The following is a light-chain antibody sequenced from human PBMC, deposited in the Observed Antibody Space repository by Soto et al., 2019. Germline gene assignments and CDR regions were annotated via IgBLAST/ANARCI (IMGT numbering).Light chain of an antibody. Sequence: DIQMTQSPPSLSASVGDRVTISCQASQNINNCLNWYQQKPGKAPKLLMHDASNLETGVPSRFSGSGSGSDFTLTISSLQPEDIASYYCQQYDNLPLTFGQGTKLDIK. V-gene: IGKV1-33*01. CDR2: DAS. CDR1: QNINNC. CDR3: QQYDNLPLT. J-gene: IGKJ2*01.